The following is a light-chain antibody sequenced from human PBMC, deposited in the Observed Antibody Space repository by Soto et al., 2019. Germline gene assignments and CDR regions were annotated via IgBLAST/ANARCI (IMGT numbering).Light chain of an antibody. CDR3: QQYGSSPPIT. V-gene: IGKV3-20*01. CDR1: QSVSSGY. Sequence: EIVLTQSPGALSLSPGERATLSCRASQSVSSGYLAWYQQKPGQAPRLLIFATSRRATGIPDRFSGSGSGTDFTLTISRLEPEDVEVYYCQQYGSSPPITFGQGTRLEIK. J-gene: IGKJ5*01. CDR2: ATS.